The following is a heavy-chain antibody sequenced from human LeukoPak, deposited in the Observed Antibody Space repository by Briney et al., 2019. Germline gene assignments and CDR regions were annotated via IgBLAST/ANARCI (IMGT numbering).Heavy chain of an antibody. CDR2: IYPGDSER. CDR1: GYSFANYW. J-gene: IGHJ4*02. CDR3: ARQGGQLAYDY. Sequence: AGESLKISCKGSGYSFANYWIGWVRQMPGKGLEWMGIIYPGDSERRYSPSFQGQVTISADKSISTAYLQWSSLKASDTAMYYCARQGGQLAYDYWGQGTLVTVSS. V-gene: IGHV5-51*01. D-gene: IGHD6-6*01.